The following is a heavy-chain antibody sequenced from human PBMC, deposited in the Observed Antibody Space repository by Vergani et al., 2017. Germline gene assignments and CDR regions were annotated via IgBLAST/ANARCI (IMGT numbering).Heavy chain of an antibody. CDR2: IYYSGST. J-gene: IGHJ6*03. Sequence: QVQLQESGPGLVKPSETLSLTCTVSGGSISSYYWSWIRQPPGKGLEWIGYIYYSGSTNYNPSLQSRVTISVDTSKNQFSLKLSSVTAADTAVYYCARDSPSRQRPYYYYYYVDVWGKGTTVTVSS. D-gene: IGHD1-1*01. CDR3: ARDSPSRQRPYYYYYYVDV. V-gene: IGHV4-59*01. CDR1: GGSISSYY.